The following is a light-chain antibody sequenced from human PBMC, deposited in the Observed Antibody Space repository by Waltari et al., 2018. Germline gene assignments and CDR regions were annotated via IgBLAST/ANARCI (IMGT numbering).Light chain of an antibody. CDR3: SSYRSSGTLLL. V-gene: IGLV2-14*03. CDR2: YVT. CDR1: ISDVGGYDF. Sequence: QSALTQPASVSGSPGQSITISCTGTISDVGGYDFVFWYQQHPGKVPKPLIYYVTYRPSGVSDRFSCSKSGNTASLTISGLQPDDEADYYCSSYRSSGTLLLFGGGTKVTVL. J-gene: IGLJ3*02.